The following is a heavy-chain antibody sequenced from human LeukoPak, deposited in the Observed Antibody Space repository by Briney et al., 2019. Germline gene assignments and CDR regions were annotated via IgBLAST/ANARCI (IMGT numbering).Heavy chain of an antibody. V-gene: IGHV4-39*07. J-gene: IGHJ3*02. CDR1: GGSISSSSYY. CDR2: IYYSGST. Sequence: SETLSLTCTVSGGSISSSSYYWGWFRQPPGKGLEWIGSIYYSGSTYYNPSLRSRVTISVDTSKNQFSLKLSSVTAADTAVYYCARDRWQDAFDIWGQGTMVTVSS. CDR3: ARDRWQDAFDI. D-gene: IGHD4-23*01.